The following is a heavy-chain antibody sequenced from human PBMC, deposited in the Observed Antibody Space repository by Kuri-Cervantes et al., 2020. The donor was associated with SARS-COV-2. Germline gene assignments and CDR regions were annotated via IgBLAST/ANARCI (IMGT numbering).Heavy chain of an antibody. CDR3: ARLGYCNSSSCNRGGYYYYYMDV. CDR2: IRQDGSQK. V-gene: IGHV3-7*01. CDR1: GFTFSRYW. D-gene: IGHD2-2*03. Sequence: GESLKISCAASGFTFSRYWMSWVRQAPGKGLEWVANIRQDGSQKLYVDSVKGRFTISRDNANNKMYLQMNSLRAEDTAVYYCARLGYCNSSSCNRGGYYYYYMDVWGNGSTVT. J-gene: IGHJ6*03.